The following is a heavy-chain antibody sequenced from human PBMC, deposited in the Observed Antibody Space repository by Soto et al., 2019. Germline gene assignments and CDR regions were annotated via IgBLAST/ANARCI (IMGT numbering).Heavy chain of an antibody. J-gene: IGHJ6*02. V-gene: IGHV4-61*01. Sequence: SETLSLTCTVSGGSVSSGSYYWSWIRQPPGKGLEWIGYIYYSGSTNYNPSLKSRVTISVDTSKNQFSLKLSSVTAADTAVYYCARARGYSSSSTYYYYYGMDVWGQGTTVTISS. D-gene: IGHD6-6*01. CDR3: ARARGYSSSSTYYYYYGMDV. CDR1: GGSVSSGSYY. CDR2: IYYSGST.